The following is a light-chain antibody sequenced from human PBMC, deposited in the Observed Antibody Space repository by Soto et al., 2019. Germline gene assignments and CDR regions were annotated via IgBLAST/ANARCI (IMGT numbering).Light chain of an antibody. CDR3: QHYNVWPPWT. CDR1: QNVRRN. J-gene: IGKJ1*01. CDR2: GAI. V-gene: IGKV3-15*01. Sequence: EIVMTQSPATLSVSPEDRVTLSCRASQNVRRNIAWYQQKPGQAPSLLIFGAITRATGIPARFSGSGSGTEFNLTISSQQSKDSAIDDCQHYNVWPPWTYGQGTKV.